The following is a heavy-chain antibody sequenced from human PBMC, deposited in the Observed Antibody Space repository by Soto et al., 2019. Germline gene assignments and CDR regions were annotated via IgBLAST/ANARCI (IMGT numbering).Heavy chain of an antibody. CDR2: INHSGST. CDR1: GGSFSGYY. J-gene: IGHJ6*02. Sequence: SETLYLTCAVYGGSFSGYYWSWIRQPPGKGLEWIGEINHSGSTNYNPSLKSRVTISVDTSKNQFSLKLSSVTAADTAVYYCAKRAGSSSWYGNYYYYYGMDVWGQGPTVTVS. CDR3: AKRAGSSSWYGNYYYYYGMDV. D-gene: IGHD6-13*01. V-gene: IGHV4-34*01.